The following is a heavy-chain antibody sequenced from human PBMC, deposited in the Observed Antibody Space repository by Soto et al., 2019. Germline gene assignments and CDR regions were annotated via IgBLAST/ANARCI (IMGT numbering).Heavy chain of an antibody. J-gene: IGHJ3*02. CDR1: GGSFSGYY. D-gene: IGHD6-13*01. CDR2: INHSGST. Sequence: PSETLSLTCAVYGGSFSGYYWSWIRQPPGKGLEWIGEINHSGSTNYNPSLKSRVTISVDTSKNQFSLKLSSVTAADTAVYYCAREAGFVETPNPTDAFDIWGQGKMVTVSS. V-gene: IGHV4-34*01. CDR3: AREAGFVETPNPTDAFDI.